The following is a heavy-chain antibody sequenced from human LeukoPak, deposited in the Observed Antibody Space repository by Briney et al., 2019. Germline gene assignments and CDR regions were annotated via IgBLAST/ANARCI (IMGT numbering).Heavy chain of an antibody. CDR2: IYYSGST. J-gene: IGHJ4*02. CDR1: GGSISSGGYY. CDR3: ARDGYGAAAGSFDY. V-gene: IGHV4-31*03. D-gene: IGHD6-13*01. Sequence: SQTLSLTCTVSGGSISSGGYYWSWIRQHPGKGLEWIGYIYYSGSTYYNPSLKSRVTISVDTSKNQSSLKLSSVTAADTAVYYCARDGYGAAAGSFDYWGQGALVTVSS.